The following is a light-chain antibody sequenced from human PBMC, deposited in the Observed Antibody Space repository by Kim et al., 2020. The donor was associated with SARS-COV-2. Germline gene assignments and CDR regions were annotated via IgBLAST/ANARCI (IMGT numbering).Light chain of an antibody. CDR3: QVWDSSSDHRV. CDR1: NIGSKS. J-gene: IGLJ3*02. V-gene: IGLV3-21*04. CDR2: YDT. Sequence: APGKTANMPSGGNNIGSKSVHWYQQKPGQAPVLVMYYDTNRPSGIPERFSGSNSGNTATLTISRVEAGDEADYYCQVWDSSSDHRVFGGGTQLTVL.